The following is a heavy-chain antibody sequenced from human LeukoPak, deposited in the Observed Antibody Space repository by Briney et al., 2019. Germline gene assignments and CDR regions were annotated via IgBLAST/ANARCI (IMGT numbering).Heavy chain of an antibody. Sequence: GGSLRLSCAASGFTFSRYGMHWVRQAPGKGLEWVAVISYNGSNKYYADSVKGRFTISRDNAKNTLYLQMNSLRAEDTAVYYCARLRVYDFDIWGQGTMVTVSS. CDR2: ISYNGSNK. D-gene: IGHD4-17*01. CDR3: ARLRVYDFDI. J-gene: IGHJ3*02. CDR1: GFTFSRYG. V-gene: IGHV3-30*03.